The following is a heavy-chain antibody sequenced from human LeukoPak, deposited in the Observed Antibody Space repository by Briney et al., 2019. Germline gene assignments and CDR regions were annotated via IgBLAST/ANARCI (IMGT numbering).Heavy chain of an antibody. CDR3: ARDRGSGYLYYFDY. V-gene: IGHV1-8*03. CDR1: GYTFTSYD. Sequence: GASVKVSCKASGYTFTSYDINWVRQATGQGLEWMGWMNPNSGNTGYAQKFQGRVTITRNTSISTAYMELSSLRSEDTAVYYCARDRGSGYLYYFDYWGQGTLVTVSS. CDR2: MNPNSGNT. D-gene: IGHD3-22*01. J-gene: IGHJ4*02.